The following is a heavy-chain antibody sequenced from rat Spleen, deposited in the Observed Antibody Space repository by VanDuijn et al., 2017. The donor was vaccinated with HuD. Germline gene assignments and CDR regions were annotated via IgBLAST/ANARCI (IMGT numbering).Heavy chain of an antibody. CDR3: SGSRVPWYLDF. CDR1: GFTFNKYW. D-gene: IGHD1-11*01. CDR2: ITNTGGVT. Sequence: EVQLVESGGGLVQPGRSLKLSCVASGFTFNKYWMTWIRQAPGKGLEWVASITNTGGVTYYPDSVKGRFTISRANAKNTLYLQMNSLRSEDTATYYCSGSRVPWYLDFWGPGTMVTVSS. J-gene: IGHJ1*01. V-gene: IGHV5-31*01.